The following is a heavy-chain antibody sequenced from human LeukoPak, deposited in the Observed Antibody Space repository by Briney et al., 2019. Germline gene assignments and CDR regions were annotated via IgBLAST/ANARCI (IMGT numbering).Heavy chain of an antibody. V-gene: IGHV3-7*01. D-gene: IGHD3-3*01. CDR3: ARDRTIYRTDAFDI. CDR1: GFTFSSYW. Sequence: GGSLRLSCAVSGFTFSSYWMSWVRQAPGKGLEWVANIKQDGSEKYYVDSVKGRFTISRDNAKNSLYLQMNSLRAEDTAVYYCARDRTIYRTDAFDIWGQGTMVTVSS. CDR2: IKQDGSEK. J-gene: IGHJ3*02.